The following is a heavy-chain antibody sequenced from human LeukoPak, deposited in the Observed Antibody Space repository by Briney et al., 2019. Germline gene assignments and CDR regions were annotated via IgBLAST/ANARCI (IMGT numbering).Heavy chain of an antibody. V-gene: IGHV4-34*01. CDR2: IYYSGST. J-gene: IGHJ4*02. D-gene: IGHD5-18*01. Sequence: SETLSFTCAVYGGSFSGYHWSWIRQPPGKGLEWIGSIYYSGSTYYNPSLKSQVTISVDTSKNQFSLKLSSVTAADTAVYYCAREPRIQLWLVLDYWGQGTLVTVSS. CDR1: GGSFSGYH. CDR3: AREPRIQLWLVLDY.